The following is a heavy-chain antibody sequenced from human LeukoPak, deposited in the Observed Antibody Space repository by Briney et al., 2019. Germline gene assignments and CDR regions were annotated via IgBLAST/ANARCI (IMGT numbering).Heavy chain of an antibody. V-gene: IGHV3-9*01. D-gene: IGHD3-9*01. J-gene: IGHJ3*02. Sequence: GGSLRLSCAVSGFIFDDCAMHWVRQAPGKGLEWVSVIDWNSNSRGYADSVKGRFTISRDNAKNSLYLQMNSLRAEDTAVYYCARFPAPWLRPAKKDAFDIWGQGTVVTVSS. CDR2: IDWNSNSR. CDR3: ARFPAPWLRPAKKDAFDI. CDR1: GFIFDDCA.